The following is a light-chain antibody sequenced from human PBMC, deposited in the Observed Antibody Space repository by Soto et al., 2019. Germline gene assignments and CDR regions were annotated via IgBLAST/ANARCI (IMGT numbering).Light chain of an antibody. CDR1: QDIDNY. V-gene: IGKV1-33*01. Sequence: IQLSQFPSSLSSSVGESVTITCRASQDIDNYLNWYQHRPGEAPKLLIYAASYLETGVPARFSGSGSGTDFSFSITSLQPEDSATYYCQQYDTRPTMTFGQGTRLEI. CDR2: AAS. CDR3: QQYDTRPTMT. J-gene: IGKJ5*01.